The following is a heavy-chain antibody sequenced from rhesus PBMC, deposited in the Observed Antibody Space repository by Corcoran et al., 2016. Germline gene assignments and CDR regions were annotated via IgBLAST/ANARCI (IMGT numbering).Heavy chain of an antibody. D-gene: IGHD6-31*01. CDR3: ASIAAADPDAFDF. V-gene: IGHV4-65*01. Sequence: QVQLQESGPGVVKPSATLSLTCSVSGGSVSRSNWWSWVRPPPGRGLEWIGYSSGSSGSTYYNPSLKSRVTSSTDTSKNQFSLKLSSVTAADTAVYYCASIAAADPDAFDFWGQGLRVTVSS. CDR2: SSGSSGST. J-gene: IGHJ3*01. CDR1: GGSVSRSNW.